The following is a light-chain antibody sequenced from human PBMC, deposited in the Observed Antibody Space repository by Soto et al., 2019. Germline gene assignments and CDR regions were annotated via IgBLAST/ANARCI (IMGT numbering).Light chain of an antibody. CDR1: QGISNW. CDR3: QQANSLPVT. CDR2: AAS. J-gene: IGKJ3*01. Sequence: DIQMTQSPSSVSASVGDRVTITCRASQGISNWLAWYQQTPGKAPSLLIHAASSLQSGVPSRFSGSGYGTDFTLTISSLQPEDFATYFCQQANSLPVTVGPGTKVDIK. V-gene: IGKV1-12*01.